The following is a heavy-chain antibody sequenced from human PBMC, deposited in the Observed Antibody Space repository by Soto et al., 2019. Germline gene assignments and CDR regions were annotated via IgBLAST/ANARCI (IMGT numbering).Heavy chain of an antibody. D-gene: IGHD2-15*01. Sequence: SETLSLTCTVSGGSISSYYWSWIRQPPGKGLEGIGFIYYSGSTNYNPSLKSRVTISVDTSKNQFSLKLSSVTAADTAVYYCARDLPMLGYCSGGSCYRGVGWFDPWGQGTLVTVSS. V-gene: IGHV4-59*01. CDR3: ARDLPMLGYCSGGSCYRGVGWFDP. J-gene: IGHJ5*02. CDR2: IYYSGST. CDR1: GGSISSYY.